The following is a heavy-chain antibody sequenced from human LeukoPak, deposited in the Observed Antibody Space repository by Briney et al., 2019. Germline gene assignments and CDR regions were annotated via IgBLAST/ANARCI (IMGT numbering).Heavy chain of an antibody. J-gene: IGHJ4*02. CDR3: AKLGFDSSGSHSLVDY. D-gene: IGHD3-22*01. CDR1: GFTFSSYG. V-gene: IGHV3-30*19. Sequence: GRSLRLSCAASGFTFSSYGMHWVRQAPGKGLEWVGFVSYDGSKKFYADFVKGRFSISRDNSKNTLYVQMNSLGAEDTALYYCAKLGFDSSGSHSLVDYWGQGTPVTVSS. CDR2: VSYDGSKK.